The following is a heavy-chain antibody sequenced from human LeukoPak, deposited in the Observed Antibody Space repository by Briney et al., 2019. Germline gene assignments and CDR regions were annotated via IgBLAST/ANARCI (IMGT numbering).Heavy chain of an antibody. D-gene: IGHD6-13*01. J-gene: IGHJ4*02. CDR1: GFTFSDHY. CDR2: ISSSGNTI. V-gene: IGHV3-11*01. Sequence: KPGGSLRLSRAASGFTFSDHYMSWIRQAPGKGLEWVSYISSSGNTIYYADSVKGRFTISRDNAKNSVFLQMNSLRAEDTAVYYCARPKYSSSWQIFDYWGQGTLVTASS. CDR3: ARPKYSSSWQIFDY.